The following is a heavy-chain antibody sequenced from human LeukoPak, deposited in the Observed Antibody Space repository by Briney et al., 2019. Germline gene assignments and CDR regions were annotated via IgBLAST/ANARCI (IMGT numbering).Heavy chain of an antibody. CDR3: ASQAATTEEPFDF. CDR2: IYYGGSS. V-gene: IGHV4-31*03. CDR1: GVSISSGGYY. J-gene: IGHJ4*02. D-gene: IGHD6-25*01. Sequence: KPSETLSLTCTVSGVSISSGGYYWSWIRQHPGKGLEWIGYIYYGGSSYYNPSPKSRIAISIDTSKNQFSLQLSSVTAADTAVYYCASQAATTEEPFDFWGQGTLVTVSS.